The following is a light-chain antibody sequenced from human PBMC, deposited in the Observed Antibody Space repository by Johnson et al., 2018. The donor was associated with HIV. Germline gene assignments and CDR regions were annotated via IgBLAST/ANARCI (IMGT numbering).Light chain of an antibody. Sequence: QSVLTQPPSVSAAPGQKVTISCSGSSSNIGNNYVSWYQQLPGTAPKVLIYDNNKRPSGIPDRFSASKSGTSATLGITGLQTGDEADYYCGTWDNSLSTGAVFGTGTKVTVL. CDR3: GTWDNSLSTGAV. V-gene: IGLV1-51*01. J-gene: IGLJ1*01. CDR2: DNN. CDR1: SSNIGNNY.